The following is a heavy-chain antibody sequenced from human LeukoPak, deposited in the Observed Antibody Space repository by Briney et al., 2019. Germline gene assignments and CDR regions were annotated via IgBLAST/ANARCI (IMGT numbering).Heavy chain of an antibody. Sequence: PGGSLRLSCAASGFTFSSYSVNWVRQAPGKGLEWVSSISSSSSYIYYADSVKGRFTISRDNAKNSLYLQMNSLRAEDTAVYYCARVDGAGGDYWGQGTLVTVSS. D-gene: IGHD5-24*01. CDR1: GFTFSSYS. CDR3: ARVDGAGGDY. V-gene: IGHV3-21*01. J-gene: IGHJ4*02. CDR2: ISSSSSYI.